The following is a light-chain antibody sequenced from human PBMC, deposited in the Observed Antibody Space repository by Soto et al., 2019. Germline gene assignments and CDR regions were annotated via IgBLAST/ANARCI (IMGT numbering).Light chain of an antibody. CDR1: QSVSSN. J-gene: IGKJ5*01. V-gene: IGKV3-11*01. CDR2: GAS. Sequence: SNLSVSRKERTTLSCRASQSVSSNLAWYQQKPGQAPRLLIYGASTRATGIPARFSGSGSGTEFSLTISSLEHDDFAVYYCQQRSNWPAMSLGEGTRME. CDR3: QQRSNWPAMS.